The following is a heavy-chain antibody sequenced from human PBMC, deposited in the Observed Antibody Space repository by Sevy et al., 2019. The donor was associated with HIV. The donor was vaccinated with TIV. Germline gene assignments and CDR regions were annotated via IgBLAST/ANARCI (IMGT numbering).Heavy chain of an antibody. D-gene: IGHD3-9*01. CDR1: GGSISSSSYY. CDR2: IYYSGST. CDR3: ARRWGGYYDILTGYQKYYFDY. V-gene: IGHV4-39*01. Sequence: SETLSLTCTVSGGSISSSSYYWGWIRQPPGKGLEWIGSIYYSGSTYYNPSLKSRVTISVDTSKNQFSLKVSSVTAADTAVYYCARRWGGYYDILTGYQKYYFDYWGQGTLVTVSS. J-gene: IGHJ4*02.